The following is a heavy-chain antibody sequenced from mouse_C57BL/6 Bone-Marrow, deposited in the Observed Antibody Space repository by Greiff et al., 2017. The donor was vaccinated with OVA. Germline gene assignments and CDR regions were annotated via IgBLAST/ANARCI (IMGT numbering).Heavy chain of an antibody. CDR1: GFTFSDYG. CDR2: ISSGSSTI. J-gene: IGHJ4*01. D-gene: IGHD1-1*01. CDR3: ARKENYYGSRGYAMDY. Sequence: DVHLVESGGGLVKPGGSLKLSCAASGFTFSDYGMHWVRQAPEKGLEWVAYISSGSSTIYYADTVKGRFTISRDNAKNTLFLQMTSLRSEDTAMYYCARKENYYGSRGYAMDYWGQGTSVTVSS. V-gene: IGHV5-17*01.